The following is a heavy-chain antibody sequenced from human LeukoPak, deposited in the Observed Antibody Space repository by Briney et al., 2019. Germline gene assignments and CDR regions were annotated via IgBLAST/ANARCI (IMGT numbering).Heavy chain of an antibody. D-gene: IGHD4-23*01. Sequence: GGSLRLSCTASGFTFSSYWMHWVRHAPGKGLVWVSHINSDGSSTSYADSGRGRFTISRDNAKNTLYLQMHSLRAEDTAVYYCARDGDSGGKSERYLDLWGRGTLVTVSS. CDR1: GFTFSSYW. CDR2: INSDGSST. J-gene: IGHJ2*01. V-gene: IGHV3-74*01. CDR3: ARDGDSGGKSERYLDL.